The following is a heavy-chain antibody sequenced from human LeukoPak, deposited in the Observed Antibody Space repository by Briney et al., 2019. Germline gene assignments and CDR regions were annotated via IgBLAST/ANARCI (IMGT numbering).Heavy chain of an antibody. D-gene: IGHD6-6*01. J-gene: IGHJ4*02. CDR3: AKETSSSFDY. V-gene: IGHV3-23*01. CDR2: ITDSGGST. Sequence: GGSLRLSCAASGFTFSIYAMNWVRQAPGKGLEWVSGITDSGGSTYYADSVKGRFTISRDNSKNTLYLQMNSLRAEDTAVYYCAKETSSSFDYWGQGTLVTVSS. CDR1: GFTFSIYA.